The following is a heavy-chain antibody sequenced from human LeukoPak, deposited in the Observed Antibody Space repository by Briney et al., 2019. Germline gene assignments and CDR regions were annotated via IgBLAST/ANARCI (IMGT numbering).Heavy chain of an antibody. Sequence: ASVKVSCKASGGTFSSYAISWVRQAPGQGLEWMGGIIPIFGTANYAQKFQGRVTITADKSTSTAYMELSSLRSEDTAVYYCARNPIAAAGTRVQEMDVWGKGTTVTVSS. CDR3: ARNPIAAAGTRVQEMDV. D-gene: IGHD6-13*01. V-gene: IGHV1-69*06. J-gene: IGHJ6*04. CDR2: IIPIFGTA. CDR1: GGTFSSYA.